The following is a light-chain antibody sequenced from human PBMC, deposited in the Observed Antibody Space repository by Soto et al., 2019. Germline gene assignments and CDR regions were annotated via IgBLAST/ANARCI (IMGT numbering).Light chain of an antibody. Sequence: EIVLTQSPGTLSLSPGERATLSCRASQSVSSSYLAWYQQKPGQAPRLLIYGASNRTTGIPARFSGGGSGTDFTLSISSLETDDFAVYYCQQRSSWPLTFGGGTKVEIK. CDR3: QQRSSWPLT. CDR2: GAS. J-gene: IGKJ4*01. CDR1: QSVSSSY. V-gene: IGKV3D-20*02.